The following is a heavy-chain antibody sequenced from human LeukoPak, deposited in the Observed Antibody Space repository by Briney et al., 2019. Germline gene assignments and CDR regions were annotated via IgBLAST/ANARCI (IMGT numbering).Heavy chain of an antibody. CDR1: GYSISSGYY. Sequence: PSETLSLTCAVSGYSISSGYYWGWIRQPPGKGLEWIGSIYHSGSTYYNPSLKSRVTISVDTSKNQFSLKLSSVTAADTAVYYCARHRGIRFLEWLQYNWFDPWGQGTLVTVSS. J-gene: IGHJ5*02. V-gene: IGHV4-38-2*01. D-gene: IGHD3-3*01. CDR3: ARHRGIRFLEWLQYNWFDP. CDR2: IYHSGST.